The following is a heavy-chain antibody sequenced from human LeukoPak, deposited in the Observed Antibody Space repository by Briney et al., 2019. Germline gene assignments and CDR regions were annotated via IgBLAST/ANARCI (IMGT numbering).Heavy chain of an antibody. CDR3: AKDRLLSSGYSASGY. D-gene: IGHD3-22*01. CDR1: GFTFSNYA. CDR2: ISGSGSAT. J-gene: IGHJ4*02. Sequence: PGGSLRLSCAASGFTFSNYAMSWVRQAPGKGLEWVSFISGSGSATYYANSVKGRFTISRDNSKNTLYLQMNSLRAEDTAVYYCAKDRLLSSGYSASGYWGQGTLVTVSS. V-gene: IGHV3-23*01.